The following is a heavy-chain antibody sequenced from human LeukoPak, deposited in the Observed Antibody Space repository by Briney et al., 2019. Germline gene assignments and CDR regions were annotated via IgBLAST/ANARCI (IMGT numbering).Heavy chain of an antibody. D-gene: IGHD3-10*01. J-gene: IGHJ5*02. CDR3: AKDRGVHYYGSERGLFNWFDP. CDR1: GFTFSSYA. Sequence: PGGSLRLSCAASGFTFSSYAMSWVRQAPGKGLEWVSAIRGSGGSTYYADSVKGRFTISRDNSKNTLYLQMNSLRAEDTAVYYCAKDRGVHYYGSERGLFNWFDPWGQGTLVTVSS. CDR2: IRGSGGST. V-gene: IGHV3-23*01.